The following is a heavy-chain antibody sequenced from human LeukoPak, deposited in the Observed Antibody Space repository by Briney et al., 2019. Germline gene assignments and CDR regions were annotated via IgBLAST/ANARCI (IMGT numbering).Heavy chain of an antibody. CDR3: ARDTRSYDSSGYYFFDF. Sequence: QAGGSLRLSCAPSGFTFSNYGMHWVRQAPGRGLEWVAVIWYDGSNKYYADSVKGRFTISRDNSKNTLYLQMNSLRAEDTAVYYCARDTRSYDSSGYYFFDFWGQGTLVTVSS. V-gene: IGHV3-33*01. CDR1: GFTFSNYG. J-gene: IGHJ4*02. D-gene: IGHD3-22*01. CDR2: IWYDGSNK.